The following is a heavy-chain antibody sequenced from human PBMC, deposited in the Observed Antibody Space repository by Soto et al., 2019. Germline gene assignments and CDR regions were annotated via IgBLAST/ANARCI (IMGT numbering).Heavy chain of an antibody. V-gene: IGHV1-8*01. CDR3: ARGVGRGYCISTRCHNWFDP. CDR1: GYTFTSYD. D-gene: IGHD2-2*01. J-gene: IGHJ5*02. Sequence: QVQLVQSGAEVKKPGASVKVSCKASGYTFTSYDINWVRQAPGQGLEWMGWMNPNSGNTGYAQKFQGRVTMTRNTSISTAYMELSSLRSEDTAVYYCARGVGRGYCISTRCHNWFDPWGQGTLVTVSS. CDR2: MNPNSGNT.